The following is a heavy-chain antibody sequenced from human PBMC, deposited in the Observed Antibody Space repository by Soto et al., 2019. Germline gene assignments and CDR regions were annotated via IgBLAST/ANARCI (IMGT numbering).Heavy chain of an antibody. J-gene: IGHJ6*02. CDR1: GYTFTSHG. Sequence: GASVKVSCKASGYTFTSHGVSWVRQAPGQGLEWMGWISGYNGNTNYAQKFQGRVTMTTDTSTSTVYMELSSLRSDDMAVYYCARGVRNYYGMDVWGQGTTVTVSS. CDR2: ISGYNGNT. D-gene: IGHD3-16*01. CDR3: ARGVRNYYGMDV. V-gene: IGHV1-18*03.